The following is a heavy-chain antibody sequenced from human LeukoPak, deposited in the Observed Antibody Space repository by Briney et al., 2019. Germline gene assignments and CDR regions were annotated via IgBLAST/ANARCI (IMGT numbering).Heavy chain of an antibody. V-gene: IGHV3-74*01. CDR3: ACASSHRIAAGGDK. CDR1: GFTFSNYW. Sequence: PGGSLRLSCAASGFTFSNYWMHWVRQAPGKGLVWVSRVNSDGSSKNYADSVKGRFTISRDNAKNTMYLQMNSLRAEDTAVYYFACASSHRIAAGGDKWGQGTLGTVSS. J-gene: IGHJ4*02. CDR2: VNSDGSSK. D-gene: IGHD6-13*01.